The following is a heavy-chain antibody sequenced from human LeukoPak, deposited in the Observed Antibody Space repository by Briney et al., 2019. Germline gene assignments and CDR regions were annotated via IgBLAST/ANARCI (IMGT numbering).Heavy chain of an antibody. D-gene: IGHD1-26*01. CDR3: ARYKGGSINLDY. CDR1: GYTFTDYY. Sequence: VASVKVSCRASGYTFTDYYIFWVRQAPGQGLEWMGWINCNNGGAQYAEKFQGRVTMTRDTSITTAYMELSSLRSDDTAIYYCARYKGGSINLDYWGQGTLVTVSS. CDR2: INCNNGGA. V-gene: IGHV1-2*02. J-gene: IGHJ4*02.